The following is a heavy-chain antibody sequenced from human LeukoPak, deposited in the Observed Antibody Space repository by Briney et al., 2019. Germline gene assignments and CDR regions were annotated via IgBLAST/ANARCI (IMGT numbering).Heavy chain of an antibody. Sequence: GGSLRLSCAASGFTFSSYGMHWVRQAPGKGLEWVAVIWYDGNNKYYADSVKGRFTISRDNPKNTLYLQMNSLRAEDTAVYYCARSTSSEYDIYHFDYWGQGTLVTVSS. CDR3: ARSTSSEYDIYHFDY. CDR2: IWYDGNNK. D-gene: IGHD3-9*01. CDR1: GFTFSSYG. V-gene: IGHV3-33*01. J-gene: IGHJ4*02.